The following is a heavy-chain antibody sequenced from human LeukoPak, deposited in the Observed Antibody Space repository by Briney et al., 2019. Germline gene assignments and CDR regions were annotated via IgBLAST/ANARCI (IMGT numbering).Heavy chain of an antibody. D-gene: IGHD6-19*01. CDR3: ARTYSSGWYGLYYYYYMDV. CDR1: GYTFTSYD. J-gene: IGHJ6*03. V-gene: IGHV1-8*01. CDR2: MNPNSGNT. Sequence: GASVKVSCKASGYTFTSYDINWVRQATGQGLEWMGWMNPNSGNTGYAQKFQGRVTMTRNTSISTAYMELSSLRSEDTAVYYCARTYSSGWYGLYYYYYMDVWGKGTTVTISS.